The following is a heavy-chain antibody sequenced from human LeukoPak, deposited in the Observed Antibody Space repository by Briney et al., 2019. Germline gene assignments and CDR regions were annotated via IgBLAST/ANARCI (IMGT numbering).Heavy chain of an antibody. Sequence: GGSLRLSCAASGFTFSDYYMNWIRQAPGKGLEWVSVIYSGGSTYYADSVKGRFTISRHNSKNTLYLQMNSLRAEDTAVYYCARGGDGCNCLNYWGQGTLVTVSS. CDR1: GFTFSDYY. D-gene: IGHD5-24*01. V-gene: IGHV3-53*04. J-gene: IGHJ4*02. CDR2: IYSGGST. CDR3: ARGGDGCNCLNY.